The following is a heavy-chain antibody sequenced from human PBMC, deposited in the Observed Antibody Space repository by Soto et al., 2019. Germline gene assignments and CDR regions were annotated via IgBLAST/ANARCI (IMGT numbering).Heavy chain of an antibody. CDR1: GFTFTNYD. J-gene: IGHJ6*02. CDR3: ARSRDGYSFYFYYGMDG. V-gene: IGHV3-30*03. D-gene: IGHD4-4*01. CDR2: ILHDGSAE. Sequence: GGSLRLSCAASGFTFTNYDMHWVRQAPGKGLEWMALILHDGSAEYYADSVKGRFTISRDNSKNTLYLQMNSLRAEDTAVYYCARSRDGYSFYFYYGMDGWGQGTTVTVSS.